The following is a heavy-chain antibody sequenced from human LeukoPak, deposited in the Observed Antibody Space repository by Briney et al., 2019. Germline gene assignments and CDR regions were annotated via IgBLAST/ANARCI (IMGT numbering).Heavy chain of an antibody. J-gene: IGHJ4*02. CDR1: GYTLTELS. D-gene: IGHD5-18*01. CDR3: AKGDKPVIAMVKFDY. CDR2: INPSGGST. Sequence: ASVTVSCKVSGYTLTELSMHWVRQAPGKGLEWMGLINPSGGSTSYAQKFQGRVTMTRDMSTSTLYMELSSLRSEDTAVYYCAKGDKPVIAMVKFDYWGQGTLVTVSS. V-gene: IGHV1-46*01.